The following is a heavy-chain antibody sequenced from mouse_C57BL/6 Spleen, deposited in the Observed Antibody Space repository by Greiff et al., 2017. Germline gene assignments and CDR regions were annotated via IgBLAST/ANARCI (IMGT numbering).Heavy chain of an antibody. CDR3: AREYSKVYFDV. V-gene: IGHV1-76*01. Sequence: QVQLQQSGAELVRPGASVKLSCKASGYTFTDYYINWVKQRPGQGLEWIARIYPGSGNTYYNEKFKGKATLTAEKSSSTAYMQLSSLTSEDSAVYFCAREYSKVYFDVWGTGTTVTVSS. J-gene: IGHJ1*03. CDR1: GYTFTDYY. D-gene: IGHD2-5*01. CDR2: IYPGSGNT.